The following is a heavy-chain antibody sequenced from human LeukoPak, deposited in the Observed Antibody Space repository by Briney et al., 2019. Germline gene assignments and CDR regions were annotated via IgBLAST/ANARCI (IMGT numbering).Heavy chain of an antibody. CDR2: FDPEDGET. Sequence: ASVTVSFKVSGYTLTELSMHWVRQAPGKGREWMGGFDPEDGETIYAQKFQGRVTMTEDTSTDTAYMELSSLRSEDTAVYYCATGGYSTLTNYYYGMDVWGQGTTVTVSS. V-gene: IGHV1-24*01. CDR3: ATGGYSTLTNYYYGMDV. J-gene: IGHJ6*02. D-gene: IGHD2-15*01. CDR1: GYTLTELS.